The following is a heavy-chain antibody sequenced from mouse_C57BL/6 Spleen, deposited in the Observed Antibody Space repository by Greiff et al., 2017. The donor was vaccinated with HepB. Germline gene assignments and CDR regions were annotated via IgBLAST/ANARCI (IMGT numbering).Heavy chain of an antibody. CDR1: GYSITSGYY. J-gene: IGHJ2*01. Sequence: EVQLVESGPGLVKPSQSLSLTCSVTGYSITSGYYWNWIRQFPGNKLEWMGYISYDGSNNYNPSLKNRISITRDTSKNQFFLKLNSVTTEDTATYYCARERTVRGNFDYWGQGTTLTVSS. CDR3: ARERTVRGNFDY. CDR2: ISYDGSN. D-gene: IGHD1-1*01. V-gene: IGHV3-6*01.